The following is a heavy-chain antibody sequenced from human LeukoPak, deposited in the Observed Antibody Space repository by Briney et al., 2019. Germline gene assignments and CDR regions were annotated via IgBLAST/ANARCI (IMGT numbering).Heavy chain of an antibody. CDR1: GGSISSYY. Sequence: PSETLSLTCTVSGGSISSYYWSWIRQPPGKGLEWIGYIYYSGSTNYNPSLRSRVTISVDTSKNQFSLKLSSVTAADTAVYYCARSHSVWTSFDYWGQGTLVTVSS. J-gene: IGHJ4*02. D-gene: IGHD3/OR15-3a*01. CDR2: IYYSGST. CDR3: ARSHSVWTSFDY. V-gene: IGHV4-59*01.